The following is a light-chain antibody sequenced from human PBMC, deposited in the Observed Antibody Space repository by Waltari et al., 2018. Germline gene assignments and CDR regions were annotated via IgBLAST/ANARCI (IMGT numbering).Light chain of an antibody. CDR3: QQTYSPRHT. J-gene: IGKJ2*01. V-gene: IGKV1-39*01. CDR1: QTIYTF. Sequence: DVQMTQSPSSLSAFVGDRVTITCRASQTIYTFLNWYQHKVGKVPNVLIYSVSTLQSGVPSRFSGSGSGTDFSLTINILQPEDVATYYCQQTYSPRHTFGQGTKVEIK. CDR2: SVS.